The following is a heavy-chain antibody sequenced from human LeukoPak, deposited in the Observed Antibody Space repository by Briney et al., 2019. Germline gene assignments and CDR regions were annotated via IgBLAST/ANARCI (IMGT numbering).Heavy chain of an antibody. CDR3: AREFMRVTAFDI. D-gene: IGHD2-21*02. Sequence: ASVKVSSKASGYTFSDNYIHWVRRAPGQGLEWMGWITPHSGGTNYGENFQGRVTLTRDTSISTAYMDLSSLISDDTAVYYCAREFMRVTAFDIWGQGTMVTVSS. CDR2: ITPHSGGT. J-gene: IGHJ3*02. CDR1: GYTFSDNY. V-gene: IGHV1-2*02.